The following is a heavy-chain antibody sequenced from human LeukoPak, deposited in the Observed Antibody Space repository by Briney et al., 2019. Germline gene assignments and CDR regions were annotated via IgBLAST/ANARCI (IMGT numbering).Heavy chain of an antibody. D-gene: IGHD3-10*01. CDR1: GYTFTSYG. CDR3: AREIELLWWGESTKHDY. CDR2: ISAYNGNT. Sequence: ASVKVSCKASGYTFTSYGISWVRQAPGQGLEWMGWISAYNGNTNYAQKLQGRVTMTTDTSTSTAYMELRSLRSDDTAVYYCAREIELLWWGESTKHDYWGQGPLVTVS. V-gene: IGHV1-18*01. J-gene: IGHJ4*02.